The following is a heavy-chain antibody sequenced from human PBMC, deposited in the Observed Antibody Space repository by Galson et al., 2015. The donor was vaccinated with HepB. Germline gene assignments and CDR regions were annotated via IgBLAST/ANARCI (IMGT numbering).Heavy chain of an antibody. CDR3: AADLNRSGGSRYYYYYGMDV. Sequence: SVKVSCKASGFTFTSSAVQWVRQARGQRLEWIGWIVVGSGNTNYAQKFQERVTITRDMSTSTAYMELSSLRSEDTAVYYCAADLNRSGGSRYYYYYGMDVWGQGTTVTVSS. V-gene: IGHV1-58*01. J-gene: IGHJ6*02. CDR2: IVVGSGNT. CDR1: GFTFTSSA. D-gene: IGHD2-15*01.